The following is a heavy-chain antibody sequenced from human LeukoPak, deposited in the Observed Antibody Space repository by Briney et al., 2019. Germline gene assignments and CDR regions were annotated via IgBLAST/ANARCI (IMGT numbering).Heavy chain of an antibody. D-gene: IGHD5-18*01. V-gene: IGHV3-23*01. Sequence: GGSLRLSCAASGFTFSSYAMGWVRQAPGKGLEWVSAISGSGGSTYYADSVKGRFTISRDSSKNTLYLQMNSLRAEDTAVYYCARKGLDGYSYGYPFDYWGQGTLVTVSS. CDR3: ARKGLDGYSYGYPFDY. CDR1: GFTFSSYA. CDR2: ISGSGGST. J-gene: IGHJ4*02.